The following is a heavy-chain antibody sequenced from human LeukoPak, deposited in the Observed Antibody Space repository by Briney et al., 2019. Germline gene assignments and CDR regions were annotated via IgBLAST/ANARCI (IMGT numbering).Heavy chain of an antibody. V-gene: IGHV3-48*03. Sequence: GGSLRLSCAASGFTFSSYEMNWVRQAPGKGLECVSYISSGGSAIYHADSVKGRFTISRDNAKNSLYLQMNSLRAEDTAVYYCARDFGYSYDYWGQGTLVTVSS. CDR3: ARDFGYSYDY. D-gene: IGHD1-26*01. CDR1: GFTFSSYE. CDR2: ISSGGSAI. J-gene: IGHJ4*02.